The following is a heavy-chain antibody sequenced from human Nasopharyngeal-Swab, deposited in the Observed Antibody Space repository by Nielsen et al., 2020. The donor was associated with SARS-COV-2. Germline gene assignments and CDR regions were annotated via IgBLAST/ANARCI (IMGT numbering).Heavy chain of an antibody. D-gene: IGHD2-2*01. Sequence: GESLKISCAASGFSVRSDYMNWVRQGPGKGLEWGSVIYSDGTTHYTDSVKGRLSISRDDSKNTLDLQMNSLRVDDTAVYYRARDPGYRNGMNVWGQGTTVTVSS. V-gene: IGHV3-53*01. CDR2: IYSDGTT. CDR3: ARDPGYRNGMNV. CDR1: GFSVRSDY. J-gene: IGHJ6*02.